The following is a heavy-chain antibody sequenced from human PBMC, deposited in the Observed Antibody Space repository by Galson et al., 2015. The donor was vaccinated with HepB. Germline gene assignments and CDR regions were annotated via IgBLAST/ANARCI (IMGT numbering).Heavy chain of an antibody. Sequence: SVKVSCKASGYTFTSYGISWVRQAPGQGLEWMGWISAYNGNTNYAQKLQGRVTMTTDTSTSTAYMELRSLRSDDTAVYYCARDRDTEPTYYDFWSGYWYYGMDVWGQGTTVTVSS. J-gene: IGHJ6*02. V-gene: IGHV1-18*01. CDR1: GYTFTSYG. CDR2: ISAYNGNT. CDR3: ARDRDTEPTYYDFWSGYWYYGMDV. D-gene: IGHD3-3*01.